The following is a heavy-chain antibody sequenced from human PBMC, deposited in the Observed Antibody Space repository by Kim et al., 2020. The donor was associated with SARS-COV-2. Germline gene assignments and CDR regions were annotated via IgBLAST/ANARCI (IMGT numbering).Heavy chain of an antibody. V-gene: IGHV4-34*01. D-gene: IGHD3-9*01. CDR2: INHSGST. J-gene: IGHJ6*02. Sequence: SETLSLTCAVYGGSFSGYYWSWIRQPPGKGLEWIGEINHSGSTNYNPSLKSRVTISVVTSKNQFSLKLSSVTAADTAVYYCARGNTISHFYYYYYGMDVWGQGTTVTVSS. CDR3: ARGNTISHFYYYYYGMDV. CDR1: GGSFSGYY.